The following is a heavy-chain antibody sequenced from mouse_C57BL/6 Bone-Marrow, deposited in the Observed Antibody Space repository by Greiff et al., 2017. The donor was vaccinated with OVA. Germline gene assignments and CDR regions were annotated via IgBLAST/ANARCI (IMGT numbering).Heavy chain of an antibody. CDR1: GYTFTSYW. CDR2: IDPADSYT. D-gene: IGHD2-2*01. CDR3: ARRITWLRRRGYAMDY. Sequence: QVQLQQPGAELVKPGASVKLSCKASGYTFTSYWMQWVKQRPGQGLEWIGEIDPADSYTNYNQKLKGKATLTVDTSSSTAYMQLSSLTSEDSAVDDCARRITWLRRRGYAMDYWGQGTSVTVSS. J-gene: IGHJ4*01. V-gene: IGHV1-50*01.